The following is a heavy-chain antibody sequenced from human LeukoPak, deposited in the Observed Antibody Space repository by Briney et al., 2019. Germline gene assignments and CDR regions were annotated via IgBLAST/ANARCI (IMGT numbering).Heavy chain of an antibody. V-gene: IGHV5-51*01. Sequence: GEPLKISCKGSGYSFTSYWISWVRQMPGKGLEWMGIIYPGDSDTRYSPSFQGQVTISADKSISTAYLQWSSLKASDTAMYYCARLMRGIAAAGTFSHFDYWGQGTLVTVSS. CDR1: GYSFTSYW. CDR3: ARLMRGIAAAGTFSHFDY. CDR2: IYPGDSDT. J-gene: IGHJ4*02. D-gene: IGHD6-13*01.